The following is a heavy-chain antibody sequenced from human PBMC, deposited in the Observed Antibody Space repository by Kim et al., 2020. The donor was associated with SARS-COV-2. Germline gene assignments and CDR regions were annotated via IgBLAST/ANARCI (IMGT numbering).Heavy chain of an antibody. Sequence: GGSLRLSCAASGFTFSSYAMSWVRQAPGKGLEWVSAISGSGGSTYYADSVKGRFTISRDNSKNTLYLQMNSLRAEDTAVYYCAKPPGGGVTTKSSPPWFDPWGQGTLVTVSS. CDR1: GFTFSSYA. CDR2: ISGSGGST. CDR3: AKPPGGGVTTKSSPPWFDP. J-gene: IGHJ5*02. V-gene: IGHV3-23*01. D-gene: IGHD4-17*01.